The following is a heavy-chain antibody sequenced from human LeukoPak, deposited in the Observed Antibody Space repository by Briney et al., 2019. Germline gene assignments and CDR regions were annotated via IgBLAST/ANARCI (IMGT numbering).Heavy chain of an antibody. CDR2: ISSSGSTI. Sequence: PGGSLRLSCAASGFTVSSNYMSWVRQAPGKGLEWVSHISSSGSTIYYADSVKGRFTISRDNSKNTLYLQMNSLRAEDTAVYYCARDSRAYYDILTGNRIDPWGQGTLVTVSS. J-gene: IGHJ5*02. CDR3: ARDSRAYYDILTGNRIDP. D-gene: IGHD3-9*01. V-gene: IGHV3-48*01. CDR1: GFTVSSNY.